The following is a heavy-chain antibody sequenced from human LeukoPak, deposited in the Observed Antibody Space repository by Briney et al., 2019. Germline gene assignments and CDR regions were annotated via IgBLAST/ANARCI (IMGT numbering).Heavy chain of an antibody. Sequence: ASVKVSCKTSGYIFNGYYIQWVRHAPGQGLEWMGSINCDSGGTDYSHRFQGRVTMTRDRSITTVYMELSKLSFDDTAVYYCARGYRTGDMTTFAYWGQGTLVTVSS. CDR1: GYIFNGYY. CDR3: ARGYRTGDMTTFAY. D-gene: IGHD7-27*01. J-gene: IGHJ4*02. CDR2: INCDSGGT. V-gene: IGHV1-2*02.